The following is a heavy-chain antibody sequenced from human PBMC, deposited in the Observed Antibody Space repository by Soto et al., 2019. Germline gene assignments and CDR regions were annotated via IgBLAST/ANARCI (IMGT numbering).Heavy chain of an antibody. Sequence: QVRLQESGPGLVKPSGTLSLTCAVSGGFIMSSNWWSWVRQPPGKGLEWIGGIYHSGTTKYNPSLKSRVTISVARSRNQFSLKLIAVTAADTAVYYCATEVGGVCDYGPRHAFFDNWGQGILVTVSS. CDR2: IYHSGTT. CDR3: ATEVGGVCDYGPRHAFFDN. V-gene: IGHV4-4*02. J-gene: IGHJ4*02. D-gene: IGHD4-17*01. CDR1: GGFIMSSNW.